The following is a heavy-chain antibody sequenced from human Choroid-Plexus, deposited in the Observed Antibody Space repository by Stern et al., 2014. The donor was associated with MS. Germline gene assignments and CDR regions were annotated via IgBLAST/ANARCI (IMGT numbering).Heavy chain of an antibody. CDR3: ARDQRGITIFGVVTDYYYLGMDV. J-gene: IGHJ6*02. D-gene: IGHD3-3*01. V-gene: IGHV1-2*02. Sequence: MQLVESGAEVKKPGASVKVSCKTSGYIFTGYYIHWVRQAPGHGLEWMAWINPNTGGTKYAQKFQGRVTMSRATSISTAYVELSSLTSDVTAVYYCARDQRGITIFGVVTDYYYLGMDVWGQGTTVTVSS. CDR2: INPNTGGT. CDR1: GYIFTGYY.